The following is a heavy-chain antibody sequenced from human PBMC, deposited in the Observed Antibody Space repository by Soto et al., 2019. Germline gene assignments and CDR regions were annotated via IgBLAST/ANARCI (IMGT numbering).Heavy chain of an antibody. D-gene: IGHD3-10*01. V-gene: IGHV4-59*07. CDR1: CGSISSYY. J-gene: IGHJ4*02. Sequence: PSDTLSITCTVSCGSISSYYWSWIRQPPGKGLEWIGYIYYSGSANYNPSLKSRVTISVDTSKNQFSLKLSSVTAADTAVYYCASFHPTPLRGAMITNINFDFWGQGTPVTVSS. CDR3: ASFHPTPLRGAMITNINFDF. CDR2: IYYSGSA.